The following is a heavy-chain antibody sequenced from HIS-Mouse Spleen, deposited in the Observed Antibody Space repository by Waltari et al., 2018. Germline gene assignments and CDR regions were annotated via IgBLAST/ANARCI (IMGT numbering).Heavy chain of an antibody. Sequence: QVQLVQSGAEVKKPGASVKVSCKASGYTLTGYYMPWVPQAPGQGLEWMGWINPNSGGTNYAQKFQGRVTMTRDTSISTAYMELSRLRSDDTAVYYCARVISGSDAFDIWGQGTMVTVSS. J-gene: IGHJ3*02. D-gene: IGHD1-26*01. CDR3: ARVISGSDAFDI. CDR1: GYTLTGYY. V-gene: IGHV1-2*02. CDR2: INPNSGGT.